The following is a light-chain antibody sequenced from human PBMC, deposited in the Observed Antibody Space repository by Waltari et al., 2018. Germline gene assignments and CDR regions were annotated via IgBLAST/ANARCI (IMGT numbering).Light chain of an antibody. CDR1: QSVTNY. J-gene: IGKJ4*01. CDR2: DTS. V-gene: IGKV3-11*01. CDR3: QQRRDWPLT. Sequence: SCRANQSVTNYLAWYQQKPGQAPRLLIYDTSNRANGIPARFSGSGFGTDFTLTISSLEPEDFAVYYCQQRRDWPLTFGGGTKVEIK.